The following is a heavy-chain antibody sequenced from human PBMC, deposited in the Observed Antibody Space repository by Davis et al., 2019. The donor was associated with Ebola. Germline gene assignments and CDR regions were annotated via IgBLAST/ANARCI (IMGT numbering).Heavy chain of an antibody. J-gene: IGHJ3*02. CDR2: VGTSADT. D-gene: IGHD1-26*01. CDR1: GFIFSSYV. Sequence: GGSLRLSCGASGFIFSSYVMSWVCQASGKGLEWVSTVGTSADTYYADSVKGRFTISRDNSKNTLYLQMNGLRVEDTAIYFCVKDTSNIWFDIWGQGTMVTVSS. CDR3: VKDTSNIWFDI. V-gene: IGHV3-23*01.